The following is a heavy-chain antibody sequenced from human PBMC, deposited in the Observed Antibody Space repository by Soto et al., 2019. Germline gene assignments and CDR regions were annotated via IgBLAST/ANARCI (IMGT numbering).Heavy chain of an antibody. CDR1: GFTFSSYA. J-gene: IGHJ4*02. V-gene: IGHV3-21*01. D-gene: IGHD5-18*01. CDR3: ARDQPGYSYGYGLGY. CDR2: ISSSSSYI. Sequence: SCKTSGFTFSSYAMSWVRQAPGKGLEWVSSISSSSSYIYYADSVKGRFTISRDNAKNSLYLQMNSLRAEDTAVYYCARDQPGYSYGYGLGYWGQGTLVTVSS.